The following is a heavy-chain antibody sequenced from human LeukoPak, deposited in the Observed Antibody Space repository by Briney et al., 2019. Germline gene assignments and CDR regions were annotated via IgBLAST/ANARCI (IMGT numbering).Heavy chain of an antibody. CDR3: ARTRHTIDDAFDI. CDR2: IIPIFGTA. CDR1: GGTFSSYA. J-gene: IGHJ3*02. V-gene: IGHV1-69*05. Sequence: SVKVSCKASGGTFSSYAISWVRQAPGQGLEWMGGIIPIFGTANYAQKFQGRVTITTDESTSTAYMELSSLRSEDTAVYFCARTRHTIDDAFDIWGQGTMVTVSS. D-gene: IGHD3-9*01.